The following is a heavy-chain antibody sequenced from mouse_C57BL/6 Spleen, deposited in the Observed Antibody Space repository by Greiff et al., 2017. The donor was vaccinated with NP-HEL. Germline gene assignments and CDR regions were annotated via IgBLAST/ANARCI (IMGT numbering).Heavy chain of an antibody. Sequence: VQLQQPGAELVRPGTSVKLSCKASGYTFTSYWMHWVKQRPGQGLEWIGVIDPSDSYTNYNQKFKGKATLTVDTSSSTAYMQLSSLTSEDSAVYYCARGYNYGSSPFPFDYWGQGTTLTVSS. J-gene: IGHJ2*01. V-gene: IGHV1-59*01. CDR1: GYTFTSYW. CDR2: IDPSDSYT. CDR3: ARGYNYGSSPFPFDY. D-gene: IGHD1-1*01.